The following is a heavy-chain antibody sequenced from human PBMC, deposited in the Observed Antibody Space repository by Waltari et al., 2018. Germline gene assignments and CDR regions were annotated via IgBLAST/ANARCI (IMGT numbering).Heavy chain of an antibody. Sequence: QVQLVQSGAEVKKPGASVKVSCKASGYTFTGYYMHWVRQAPGQGLEWMGWINPNSGGTNYAQKFQGRVTMTRDTSISTAYMELSRLRSDDTAVYYCARQKFVRGYSRKYNWFDPWGQGTLVTVSS. CDR3: ARQKFVRGYSRKYNWFDP. V-gene: IGHV1-2*02. D-gene: IGHD5-18*01. CDR2: INPNSGGT. CDR1: GYTFTGYY. J-gene: IGHJ5*02.